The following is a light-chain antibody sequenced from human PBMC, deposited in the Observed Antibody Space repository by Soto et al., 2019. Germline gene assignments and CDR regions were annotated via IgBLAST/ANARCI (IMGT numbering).Light chain of an antibody. CDR3: QQRSNWART. J-gene: IGKJ1*01. Sequence: EIVLTQSPATLSLSPGETATLSCRASQSVGSYLAWYQQKPGQAPRLLIYDAYNRATGIPARFSGSGSGTDFTLTISSLEPEDFAVYYCQQRSNWARTFGQGTKVEIK. CDR2: DAY. V-gene: IGKV3-11*01. CDR1: QSVGSY.